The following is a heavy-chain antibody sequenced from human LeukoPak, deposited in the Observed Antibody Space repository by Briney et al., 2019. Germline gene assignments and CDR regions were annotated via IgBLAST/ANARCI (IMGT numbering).Heavy chain of an antibody. D-gene: IGHD3-3*01. V-gene: IGHV4-30-4*01. CDR1: GGSISSGDYY. Sequence: PSQTLSLICTVSGGSISSGDYYWSWIRQPPGKGLEWIGCIYYSGSTYYNPSLKSRVTISVDTSKNQFSLKLSSVTAADTAVYYCARARVGNKTPRRFLEWLWNYYFDYWGQGTLVTVSS. CDR2: IYYSGST. CDR3: ARARVGNKTPRRFLEWLWNYYFDY. J-gene: IGHJ4*02.